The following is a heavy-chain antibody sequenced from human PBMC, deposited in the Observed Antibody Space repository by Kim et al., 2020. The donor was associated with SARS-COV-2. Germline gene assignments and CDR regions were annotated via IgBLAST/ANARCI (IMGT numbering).Heavy chain of an antibody. J-gene: IGHJ5*02. Sequence: SETLSLTCTVSGGSISSSSYYWGWIRQPPGKGLEWIGSIYYSGSTYYNPSLKSRVTISVDTSKNQFSLKLSSVTAADTAVYYCARQVTITIFGVVISPGWFDPGGQGTLVTVSS. D-gene: IGHD3-3*01. CDR2: IYYSGST. CDR1: GGSISSSSYY. V-gene: IGHV4-39*01. CDR3: ARQVTITIFGVVISPGWFDP.